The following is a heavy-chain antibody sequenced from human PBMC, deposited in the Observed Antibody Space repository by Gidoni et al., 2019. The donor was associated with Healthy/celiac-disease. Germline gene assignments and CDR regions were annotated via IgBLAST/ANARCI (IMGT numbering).Heavy chain of an antibody. CDR1: GGTFSSYA. D-gene: IGHD2-2*02. V-gene: IGHV1-69*01. Sequence: QVQLVQSGAEAKKPGPSVKVSCKASGGTFSSYAISWVRHAPGQGLEWMGGIIPIFGTANYAQKFQGRVTITADESTSTAYMELSSLRSEDTAVYYCARGYCSSTSCYTFDYWGQGTLVTVSS. CDR3: ARGYCSSTSCYTFDY. J-gene: IGHJ4*02. CDR2: IIPIFGTA.